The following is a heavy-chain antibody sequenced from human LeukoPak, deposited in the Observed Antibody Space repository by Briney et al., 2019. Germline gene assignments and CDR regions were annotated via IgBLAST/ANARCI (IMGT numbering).Heavy chain of an antibody. CDR1: GGTFSSYA. D-gene: IGHD3-22*01. CDR3: ARDGEYYYDSSGIFPFY. J-gene: IGHJ4*02. CDR2: IIPIFGTA. V-gene: IGHV1-69*13. Sequence: SVKVSCKASGGTFSSYAISWVRQAPGQGLEWMGGIIPIFGTANYAQKFQARVTITADESTSTAYMELSSLRSEDTAVYYCARDGEYYYDSSGIFPFYWGQGTLVTVSS.